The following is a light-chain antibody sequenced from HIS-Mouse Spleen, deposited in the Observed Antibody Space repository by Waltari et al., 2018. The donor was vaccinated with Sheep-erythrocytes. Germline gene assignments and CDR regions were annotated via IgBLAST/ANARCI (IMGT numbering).Light chain of an antibody. CDR3: SSYTSSSTLVV. V-gene: IGLV2-14*03. Sequence: QSALTQPASVSGSPGQSITISCTGTSSDVGGYNYVSWYQQHPGKAPKLLIYDVSNRPSGLFNRFPGSKSCNTASLTISGLQAEDEADYYCSSYTSSSTLVVFGGGIKLTVL. CDR1: SSDVGGYNY. CDR2: DVS. J-gene: IGLJ2*01.